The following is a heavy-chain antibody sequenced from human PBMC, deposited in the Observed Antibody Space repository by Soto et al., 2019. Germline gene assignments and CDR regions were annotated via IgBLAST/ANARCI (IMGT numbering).Heavy chain of an antibody. CDR3: AREGIGEAGTNYCLDN. D-gene: IGHD6-19*01. J-gene: IGHJ4*02. CDR2: ISSSSSYT. V-gene: IGHV3-11*06. Sequence: KGLEWVSYISSSSSYTNYADSVKGRFTISRDNAKNSLYLQMNSLRAEDTAVYYCAREGIGEAGTNYCLDNWGQGT.